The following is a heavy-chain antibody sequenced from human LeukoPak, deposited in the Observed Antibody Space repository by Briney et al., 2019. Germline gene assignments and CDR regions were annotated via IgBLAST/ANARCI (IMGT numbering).Heavy chain of an antibody. D-gene: IGHD6-19*01. CDR2: IYYSGST. V-gene: IGHV4-59*01. J-gene: IGHJ6*03. CDR1: GGSISSYY. Sequence: SETLSLTCTVSGGSISSYYWSWIRQPPGKGLEWIGYIYYSGSTNYNPSLKSRVTISVDTSKDQFSLKLGSVTAADTAVYYCATRTAKDSSGWYYYYYYYMDVWGKGTTVTVSS. CDR3: ATRTAKDSSGWYYYYYYYMDV.